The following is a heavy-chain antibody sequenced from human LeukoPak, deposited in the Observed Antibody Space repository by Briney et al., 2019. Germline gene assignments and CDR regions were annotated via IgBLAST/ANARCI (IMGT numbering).Heavy chain of an antibody. D-gene: IGHD3-3*01. Sequence: PSRTLSLTCTVSGGSISSGDYYWSWIRQPPGKGREWSGYIYYSGSTYYNPSLKSRVTISVDTSKNQFSLKLSSVTAADTAVYYCARVLRFFEWPTLIDYWGQGTLVTVSS. CDR3: ARVLRFFEWPTLIDY. CDR1: GGSISSGDYY. J-gene: IGHJ4*02. CDR2: IYYSGST. V-gene: IGHV4-30-4*08.